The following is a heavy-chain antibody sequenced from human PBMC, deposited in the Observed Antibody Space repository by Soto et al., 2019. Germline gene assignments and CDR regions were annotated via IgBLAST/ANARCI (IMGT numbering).Heavy chain of an antibody. D-gene: IGHD6-13*01. J-gene: IGHJ5*02. CDR2: IYYSGST. CDR1: GGSISSSSYY. Sequence: SETLSLTCTVSGGSISSSSYYWGWIRQPPGKGLEWIGSIYYSGSTYYNPSLKSRVTISVDTSKNQFSLKLSSVTAADTAVYYCARQGSSWYPQRPGNWFDPWGQGTLVTVSS. V-gene: IGHV4-39*01. CDR3: ARQGSSWYPQRPGNWFDP.